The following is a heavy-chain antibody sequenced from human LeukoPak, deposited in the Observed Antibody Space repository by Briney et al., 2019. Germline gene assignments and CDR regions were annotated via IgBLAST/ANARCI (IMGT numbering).Heavy chain of an antibody. D-gene: IGHD3-22*01. V-gene: IGHV1-18*01. Sequence: GASVKVSCKASGYTVTSYGISWVRQAPGQGLEWMGWISAYNGNTNYAQKLQGRVTMTTDTSTSTAYMELRSLRSDDTAVYYCARDYYDSSVIPSDAFDIWGQGTMVTVSS. J-gene: IGHJ3*02. CDR2: ISAYNGNT. CDR3: ARDYYDSSVIPSDAFDI. CDR1: GYTVTSYG.